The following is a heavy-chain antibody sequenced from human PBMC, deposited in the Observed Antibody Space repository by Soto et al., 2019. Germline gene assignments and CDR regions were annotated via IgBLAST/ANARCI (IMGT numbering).Heavy chain of an antibody. V-gene: IGHV3-30*18. CDR1: GFTFSNYG. CDR2: ISYDGSHK. J-gene: IGHJ4*02. Sequence: PGGSLRLSCAASGFTFSNYGMHWVRQAPGKGLEWVALISYDGSHKYYADSVKGRFTISRDNSKNTLYLQMNSLRAEDTAVYYCAKYGGRITMIVVLNPFDYWGQGTLVTVS. CDR3: AKYGGRITMIVVLNPFDY. D-gene: IGHD3-22*01.